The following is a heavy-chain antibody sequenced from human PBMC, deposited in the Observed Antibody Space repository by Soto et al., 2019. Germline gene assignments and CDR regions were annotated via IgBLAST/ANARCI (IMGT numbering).Heavy chain of an antibody. CDR2: IKEDGRVR. CDR3: VRGGRFYAGW. J-gene: IGHJ4*02. D-gene: IGHD1-26*01. Sequence: EVQLVESGGGLVQPGGSLRLSCAASGFTFTTYWMSWVRQAPGKGLEWVATIKEDGRVRNYLDSVKGRFTISRDNTKNSLFLEMNSLRGEGTAVYFCVRGGRFYAGWWGQGTLVTVSS. CDR1: GFTFTTYW. V-gene: IGHV3-7*05.